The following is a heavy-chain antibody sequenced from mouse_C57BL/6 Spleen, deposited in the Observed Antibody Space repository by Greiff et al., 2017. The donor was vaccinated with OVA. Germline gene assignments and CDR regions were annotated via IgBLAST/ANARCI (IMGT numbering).Heavy chain of an antibody. Sequence: QVQLKQPGAELVMPGASVKLSCKASGYTFTSYWMHWVKQRPGQGLEWIGEIDPSDSYTNYNQKFKGKSTLTVDKSSSTAYMQLSSLTSEDSAVYYCARRATYFDYWGQGTTLTVSS. V-gene: IGHV1-69*01. D-gene: IGHD3-3*01. J-gene: IGHJ2*01. CDR3: ARRATYFDY. CDR2: IDPSDSYT. CDR1: GYTFTSYW.